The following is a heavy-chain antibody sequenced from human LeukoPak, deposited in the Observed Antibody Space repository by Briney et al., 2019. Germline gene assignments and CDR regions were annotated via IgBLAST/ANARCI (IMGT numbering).Heavy chain of an antibody. Sequence: GGSLRLSCAASGFTFDDYGMSWVRQAPGKGLEWVSGINWNGGSTGYADSVKGRFTISRDNAKNSLYLQMNSLRAEDTALYYCARARWIQLWLSGLDYWGQGTLVTVSS. J-gene: IGHJ4*02. D-gene: IGHD5-18*01. CDR1: GFTFDDYG. V-gene: IGHV3-20*04. CDR3: ARARWIQLWLSGLDY. CDR2: INWNGGST.